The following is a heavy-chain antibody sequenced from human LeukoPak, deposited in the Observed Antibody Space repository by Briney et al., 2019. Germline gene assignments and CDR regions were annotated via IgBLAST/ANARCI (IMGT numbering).Heavy chain of an antibody. Sequence: GGSLRLSCAASGFKFDDYAMQWVRQAPGKGLEWVSGISWNSNTIGYADSVKGRFTISRDNAKHSLYLQMNSLRPEDTALYYCAKDIVGSAMTGIDYWGQGTLVTVSS. D-gene: IGHD1-1*01. V-gene: IGHV3-9*01. CDR1: GFKFDDYA. CDR2: ISWNSNTI. CDR3: AKDIVGSAMTGIDY. J-gene: IGHJ4*02.